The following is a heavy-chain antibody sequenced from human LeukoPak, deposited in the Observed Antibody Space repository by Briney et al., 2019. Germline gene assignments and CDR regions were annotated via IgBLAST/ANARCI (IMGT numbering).Heavy chain of an antibody. V-gene: IGHV3-20*04. CDR2: INWNGGST. CDR1: GFTFDDYG. Sequence: GGSLRLSCAASGFTFDDYGMSWVRQAPGKGLEWVSVINWNGGSTGYADSVKGRFTISRDNAKNSLYLQMNSLRAEDTALYYCARAFKYSMSGYYFDYWGQGTLVTVSS. D-gene: IGHD2-21*01. CDR3: ARAFKYSMSGYYFDY. J-gene: IGHJ4*02.